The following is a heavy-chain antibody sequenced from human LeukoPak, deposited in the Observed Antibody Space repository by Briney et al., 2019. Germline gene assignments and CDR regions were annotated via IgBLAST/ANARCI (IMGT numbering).Heavy chain of an antibody. Sequence: SETLSLTCAVYGGSFSGYYWSWIRQPPGKALEWIGYIHYSGSTNYNPSLKSRVTISVDTSKNQFSLKLNSVTAADTAVYYCVRGFYDSSGYSSPFDYWGQGTLVTVSS. CDR3: VRGFYDSSGYSSPFDY. D-gene: IGHD3-22*01. CDR1: GGSFSGYY. CDR2: IHYSGST. V-gene: IGHV4-59*01. J-gene: IGHJ4*02.